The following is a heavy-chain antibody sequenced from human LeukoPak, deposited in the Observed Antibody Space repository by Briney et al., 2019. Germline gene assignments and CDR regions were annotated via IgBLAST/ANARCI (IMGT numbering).Heavy chain of an antibody. CDR1: GFTFSSYW. V-gene: IGHV3-7*01. CDR2: IKQDGSEK. J-gene: IGHJ4*02. CDR3: ARHAYYGSGSPQNS. D-gene: IGHD3-10*01. Sequence: GGSLRLSCAASGFTFSSYWMSWVRQAPGKGLEWVANIKQDGSEKHYMDSVKDRFTISKDNTKNSLYLQMNSLRAQDTAVYYCARHAYYGSGSPQNSWGQGTLVTVSS.